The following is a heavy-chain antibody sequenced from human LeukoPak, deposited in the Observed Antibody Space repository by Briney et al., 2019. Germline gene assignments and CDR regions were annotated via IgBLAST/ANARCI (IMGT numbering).Heavy chain of an antibody. D-gene: IGHD3-9*01. CDR2: ISAYNGNR. CDR3: ARDLGITISHAFDI. CDR1: GYTFTSYG. J-gene: IGHJ3*02. V-gene: IGHV1-18*01. Sequence: GASVKVSCKASGYTFTSYGISWVRQAPGQGLEWMGWISAYNGNRNYAQKLQGRVTMTTDTSTSTAYMELRSLRSDDTAVYYCARDLGITISHAFDIWGQGTMLTVSS.